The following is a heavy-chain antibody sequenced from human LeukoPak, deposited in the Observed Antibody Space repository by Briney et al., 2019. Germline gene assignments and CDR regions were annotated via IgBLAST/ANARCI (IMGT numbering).Heavy chain of an antibody. CDR2: ISGSGGST. V-gene: IGHV3-23*01. CDR1: GFTFSSYA. CDR3: AKDLRFLEWLSLDY. J-gene: IGHJ4*02. D-gene: IGHD3-3*01. Sequence: GGSLRLSCAASGFTFSSYAMSWVRQAPGKGLEWVSAISGSGGSTYYADSVKGRFTISRDNSKNTLYLQMNSLRAEDTAVYYCAKDLRFLEWLSLDYWGQGTLVTVSS.